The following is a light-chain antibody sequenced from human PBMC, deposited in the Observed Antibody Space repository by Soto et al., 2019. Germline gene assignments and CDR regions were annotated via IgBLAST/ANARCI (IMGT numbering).Light chain of an antibody. J-gene: IGKJ1*01. Sequence: EIELTQSPATLSVSAGGTVTLSCRASQSIRTNVAWYQQIPGQAPRLLVYGASTRATGVPARFSVSGSGIEVTLTISSLQSEDSSFYYCQQYFSWPLTWTFGPWTKVQIK. CDR2: GAS. V-gene: IGKV3-15*01. CDR1: QSIRTN. CDR3: QQYFSWPLTWT.